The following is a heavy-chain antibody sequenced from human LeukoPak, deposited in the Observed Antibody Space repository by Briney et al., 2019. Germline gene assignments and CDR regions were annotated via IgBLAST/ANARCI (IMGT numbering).Heavy chain of an antibody. CDR2: IYYSGTT. CDR3: ARQEYLASFDY. J-gene: IGHJ4*02. Sequence: SETLSLTCTVSGGSISSVDYYWSWIRQPPGKGLEWIGYIYYSGTTHYNPPLKSRVNLSVDTSNNQFSLKLSSVTAADTAVYYCARQEYLASFDYWGQGTLVTVSS. CDR1: GGSISSVDYY. V-gene: IGHV4-30-4*08. D-gene: IGHD2-2*01.